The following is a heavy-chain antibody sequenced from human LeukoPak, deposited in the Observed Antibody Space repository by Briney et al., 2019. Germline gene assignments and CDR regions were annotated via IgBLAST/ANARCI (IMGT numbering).Heavy chain of an antibody. V-gene: IGHV3-11*05. J-gene: IGHJ4*02. CDR2: ISSSTSYT. CDR1: GFTFSDYY. Sequence: GGSLRLSCAASGFTFSDYYMSWIRQAPGKGLEWVSYISSSTSYTNYADSLKGRFTISRDNAKNSLYLQTNSLRAEDTAVYYCARGSMRMTTAGLVDYWGQGTLVTVSS. CDR3: ARGSMRMTTAGLVDY. D-gene: IGHD6-13*01.